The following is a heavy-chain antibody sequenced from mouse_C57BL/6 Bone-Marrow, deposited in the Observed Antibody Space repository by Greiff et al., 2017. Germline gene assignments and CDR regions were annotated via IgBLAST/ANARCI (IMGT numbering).Heavy chain of an antibody. CDR2: IYPRSGNT. CDR3: ARCIGGVVATN. J-gene: IGHJ2*01. Sequence: QVQLQQSGAELARPGASVKLSCKASGYTFTSYGISWVKQRTGQGLEWIGEIYPRSGNTYYNEKFKGKATLTADKSSSKAYMELRSLTSEDSAVYFCARCIGGVVATNWGQGTTLTVSS. CDR1: GYTFTSYG. V-gene: IGHV1-81*01. D-gene: IGHD1-1*01.